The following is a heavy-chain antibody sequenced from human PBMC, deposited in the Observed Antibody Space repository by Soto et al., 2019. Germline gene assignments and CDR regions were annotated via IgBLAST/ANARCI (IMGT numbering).Heavy chain of an antibody. Sequence: QVQLVQSGAEVKKPGSSVKVSCKASGGTFSSYAISWVRQAPGQGLEWMGGIIPIFGTANYAQKFQGRVTIRADDSTRTAYMELHGLRSEDTAVYYCARGVVVTATHYGMDVWGQGTTVTVSS. CDR1: GGTFSSYA. V-gene: IGHV1-69*12. CDR3: ARGVVVTATHYGMDV. D-gene: IGHD2-21*02. CDR2: IIPIFGTA. J-gene: IGHJ6*02.